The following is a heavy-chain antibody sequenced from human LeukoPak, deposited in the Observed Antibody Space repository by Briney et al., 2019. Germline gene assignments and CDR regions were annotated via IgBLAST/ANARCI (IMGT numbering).Heavy chain of an antibody. Sequence: KAGGSLRLSCAASGFTFSDYYMSWIRQAPGKGLECVSYISSSGSTIYYADSVKGRFTISRDNAKNSLYLQMNSLRAEDTAVYYCARDMEVMSLFDYWGQGTLVTVSS. J-gene: IGHJ4*02. D-gene: IGHD3-16*01. CDR2: ISSSGSTI. V-gene: IGHV3-11*04. CDR1: GFTFSDYY. CDR3: ARDMEVMSLFDY.